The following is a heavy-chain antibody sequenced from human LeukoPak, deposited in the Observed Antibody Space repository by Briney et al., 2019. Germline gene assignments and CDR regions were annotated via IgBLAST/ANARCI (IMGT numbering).Heavy chain of an antibody. D-gene: IGHD3-3*01. Sequence: GGSLRLSCAASGFTFSRYWMSWVRQAPGKGLDWVANIKQDGSEKYYVDSVKGRFSISRDNAKNSLYLQMNSPRAEDTAVYYCAREAEGRFLERSIEQAGGGQGTLVTVSS. J-gene: IGHJ4*02. CDR3: AREAEGRFLERSIEQAG. CDR2: IKQDGSEK. CDR1: GFTFSRYW. V-gene: IGHV3-7*01.